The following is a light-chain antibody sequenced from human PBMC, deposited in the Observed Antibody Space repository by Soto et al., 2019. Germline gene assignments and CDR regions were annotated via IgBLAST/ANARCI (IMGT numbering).Light chain of an antibody. CDR2: GNS. CDR3: QSYDSSLSVV. CDR1: SSNIGAGYD. J-gene: IGLJ2*01. V-gene: IGLV1-40*01. Sequence: QSVLTQPPSVSGAPGQRVTISCTGRSSNIGAGYDVHWYQQLPGTAPKLLIYGNSNRPSGVPDRFSGSKSGTSASLAIIGLQAEDEADYYCQSYDSSLSVVFGGGTKLTVL.